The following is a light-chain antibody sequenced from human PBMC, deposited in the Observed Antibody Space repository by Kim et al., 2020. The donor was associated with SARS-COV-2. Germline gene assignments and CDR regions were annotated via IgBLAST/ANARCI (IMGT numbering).Light chain of an antibody. V-gene: IGLV1-51*01. CDR1: NSNIVKNY. CDR3: GTWDSSLSARV. J-gene: IGLJ3*02. CDR2: DNN. Sequence: QEVTISCSGNNSNIVKNYVSWYQQLPGTAPKLLIYDNNKRPSGIPDRFSGSKSGTSATLGITGLQTGDEADYYCGTWDSSLSARVFGGGTQLTVL.